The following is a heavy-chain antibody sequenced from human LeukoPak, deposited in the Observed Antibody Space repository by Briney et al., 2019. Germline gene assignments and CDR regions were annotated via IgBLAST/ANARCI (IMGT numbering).Heavy chain of an antibody. CDR1: GGTFSSYA. CDR3: ARDICYDSSGSIPFDY. Sequence: SVKVSCKASGGTFSSYAISWVRQAPGQGLEWMGRIIPIFGTANYVQKFQGRVTITTDESTSTAYMELSSVRSEDTAVYYCARDICYDSSGSIPFDYWGQGTVVTVSS. J-gene: IGHJ4*02. CDR2: IIPIFGTA. D-gene: IGHD3-22*01. V-gene: IGHV1-69*05.